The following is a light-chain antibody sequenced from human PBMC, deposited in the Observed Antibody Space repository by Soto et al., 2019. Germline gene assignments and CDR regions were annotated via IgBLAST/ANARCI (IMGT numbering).Light chain of an antibody. CDR1: QSVNSY. Sequence: EIVMTQSPATLSVSPGERVTLSCGPSQSVNSYLAWYQQKPGQAPRLLIYDTSTRATGIPARFSGSGSGTLFTLTLSSLQSEDFAIYYCQQYDLWPLTFGGGTKVEIK. CDR2: DTS. V-gene: IGKV3-15*01. CDR3: QQYDLWPLT. J-gene: IGKJ4*01.